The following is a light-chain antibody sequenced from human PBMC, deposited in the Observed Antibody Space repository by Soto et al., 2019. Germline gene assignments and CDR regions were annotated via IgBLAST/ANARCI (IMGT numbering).Light chain of an antibody. V-gene: IGKV1-9*01. CDR2: AAS. Sequence: DIQLTQSPSLLSASVGDRVTITCRASQTISKFLSWYQQKPGKAPKLLIYAASTLQYGVPSRFSGSGSGTEFTLTISSLQPEDFATYYCQLINSFFGGGTRVEI. CDR3: QLINSF. CDR1: QTISKF. J-gene: IGKJ4*01.